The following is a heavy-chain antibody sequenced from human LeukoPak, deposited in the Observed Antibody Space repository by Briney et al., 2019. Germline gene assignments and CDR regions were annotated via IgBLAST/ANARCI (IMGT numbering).Heavy chain of an antibody. CDR1: GGTFSSYA. Sequence: SVKVSCKASGGTFSSYAISWVRQAPGQGLEWMGGIIPIFGTTNYAQKFQGRVTITADESTSTAYMELSSLRSEDTAVYYCARASVGIAADDYWGQGTLVTVSS. CDR3: ARASVGIAADDY. CDR2: IIPIFGTT. J-gene: IGHJ4*02. D-gene: IGHD6-13*01. V-gene: IGHV1-69*13.